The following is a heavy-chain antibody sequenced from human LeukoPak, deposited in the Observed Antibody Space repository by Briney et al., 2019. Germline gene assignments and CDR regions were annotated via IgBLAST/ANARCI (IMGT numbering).Heavy chain of an antibody. D-gene: IGHD3-22*01. Sequence: GGSLRLSCVASGFIVSSNYMSWVRQAPGKGLEWVSAIYSGGSTDYADSVKGRFTISRDNSKNTLYLQMNSLRAEDTAVYYCAGYIYYDSSGYYIPAWGQGTLVTVSS. CDR3: AGYIYYDSSGYYIPA. CDR1: GFIVSSNY. J-gene: IGHJ5*02. V-gene: IGHV3-53*01. CDR2: IYSGGST.